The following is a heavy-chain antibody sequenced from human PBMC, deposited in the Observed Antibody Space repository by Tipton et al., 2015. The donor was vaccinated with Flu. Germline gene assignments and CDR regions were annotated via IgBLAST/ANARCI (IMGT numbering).Heavy chain of an antibody. CDR2: IYTSGST. D-gene: IGHD3-9*01. CDR3: ARLDRYFDL. Sequence: TLSLTCTVSGGSISSSSYYWGWIRQPPGKGLEWIGSIYTSGSTNYNPSLKSRVTISVDTSKNQFSLKLSSVTAADTAVYYCARLDRYFDLWGRGTLVTVSS. CDR1: GGSISSSSYY. J-gene: IGHJ2*01. V-gene: IGHV4-39*07.